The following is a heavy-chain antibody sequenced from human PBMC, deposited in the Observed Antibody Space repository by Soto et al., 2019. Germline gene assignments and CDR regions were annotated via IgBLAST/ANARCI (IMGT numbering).Heavy chain of an antibody. J-gene: IGHJ3*02. Sequence: AGPTLVNPTQTPPLTRPLSGFSLSTPALGVGWIRQPPGKALEWLALIYWNDDQRYSPSLKNRLTITKDTSKNHVVLTMTNMDPADTATYYCAHRQDLGAFDIWGQGTMVTVSS. CDR3: AHRQDLGAFDI. CDR1: GFSLSTPALG. V-gene: IGHV2-5*01. D-gene: IGHD7-27*01. CDR2: IYWNDDQ.